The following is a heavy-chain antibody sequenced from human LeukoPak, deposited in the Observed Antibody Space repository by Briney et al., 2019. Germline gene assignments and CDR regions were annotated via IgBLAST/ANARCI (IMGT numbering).Heavy chain of an antibody. J-gene: IGHJ4*02. D-gene: IGHD5-18*01. CDR2: INPSGGST. CDR1: GYIFTRYN. V-gene: IGHV1-46*01. Sequence: ASAKVSCKASGYIFTRYNIHWVRQAPGQGLEWMGLINPSGGSTSYAQKFQGRVTMTRDTSTSIVFMELSSLRSDDTAVYYCARGPVETALVLDYWGQGTLVTVSS. CDR3: ARGPVETALVLDY.